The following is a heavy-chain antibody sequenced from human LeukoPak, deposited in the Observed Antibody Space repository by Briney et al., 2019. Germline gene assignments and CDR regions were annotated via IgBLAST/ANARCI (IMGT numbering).Heavy chain of an antibody. CDR2: IIPILGIA. V-gene: IGHV1-69*04. J-gene: IGHJ4*02. D-gene: IGHD3-22*01. Sequence: GASVKVSCKASVGTFSRYAISWVRQAPGQGREWMGRIIPILGIANYAQKFQGRVTITADKSTSTASMELSSLRPEDTVVYYCARGGRTATMIVPDYWGKGTLVTVSS. CDR1: VGTFSRYA. CDR3: ARGGRTATMIVPDY.